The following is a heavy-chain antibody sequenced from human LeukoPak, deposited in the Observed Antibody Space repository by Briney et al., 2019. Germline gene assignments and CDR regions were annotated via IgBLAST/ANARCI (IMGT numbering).Heavy chain of an antibody. CDR2: IYTSGST. CDR3: ARDGNPYQLLFNWFDP. CDR1: GGSFSGYY. J-gene: IGHJ5*02. V-gene: IGHV4-4*07. Sequence: SETLSLTCAVYGGSFSGYYWSWIRQPPGKGLEWIGRIYTSGSTNYNPSLKSRVTMSVDTSKNQFSLKLSSVTAADTAVYYCARDGNPYQLLFNWFDPWGQGTLVTVSS. D-gene: IGHD2-2*01.